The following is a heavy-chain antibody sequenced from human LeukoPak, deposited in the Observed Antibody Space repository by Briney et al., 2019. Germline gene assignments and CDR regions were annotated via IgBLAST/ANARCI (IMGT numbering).Heavy chain of an antibody. Sequence: ASVKVSCKASGYTFTSYGISWVRQAPGQGLEWMGWISAYNGNTNYAQKLQGRVTMTTDTSTSTAYKELRSLRSDDTAVYYCARDRPVDRLLYGSGSYNYWGQGTLVTVSS. J-gene: IGHJ4*02. V-gene: IGHV1-18*01. CDR3: ARDRPVDRLLYGSGSYNY. CDR2: ISAYNGNT. D-gene: IGHD3-10*01. CDR1: GYTFTSYG.